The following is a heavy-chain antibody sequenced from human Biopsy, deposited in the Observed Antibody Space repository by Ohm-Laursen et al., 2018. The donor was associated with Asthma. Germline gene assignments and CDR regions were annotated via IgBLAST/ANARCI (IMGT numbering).Heavy chain of an antibody. D-gene: IGHD5-12*01. V-gene: IGHV1-69*06. CDR3: ARAYSGSDRIVYSYSGLEV. CDR2: ISPVFGST. Sequence: GASVKVSCKASGGTFSSYAISWVRQAPGLGLEWMGGISPVFGSTNIAQKFQGRVTISADIFTKTAYLEVSSLRSDDTAVYYCARAYSGSDRIVYSYSGLEVWGQGTTVTVSS. CDR1: GGTFSSYA. J-gene: IGHJ6*02.